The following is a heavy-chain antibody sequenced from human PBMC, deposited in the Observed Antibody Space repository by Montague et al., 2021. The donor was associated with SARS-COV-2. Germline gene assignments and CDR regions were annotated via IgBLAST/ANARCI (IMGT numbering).Heavy chain of an antibody. CDR1: SGSLSNYY. Sequence: SETLSLTCTVSSGSLSNYYWSWIRQSPDKGLEWIGYMYETGNMIYNPSLRSRVSISADTSKGQLSPRLTSVTAADSARYYCARNMAYWGQGVLVTV. CDR3: ARNMAY. CDR2: MYETGNM. D-gene: IGHD2/OR15-2a*01. J-gene: IGHJ4*02. V-gene: IGHV4-4*09.